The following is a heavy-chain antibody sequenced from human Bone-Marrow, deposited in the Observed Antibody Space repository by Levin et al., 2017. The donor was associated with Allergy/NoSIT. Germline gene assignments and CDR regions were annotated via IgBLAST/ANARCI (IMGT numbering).Heavy chain of an antibody. V-gene: IGHV3-7*01. CDR1: GFTFSSYW. Sequence: GGSLRLSCAASGFTFSSYWMSWVRQAPGKGLEWVANIKQDGSEKYYVDSVKGRFTISRDNAKNSLYLQMNSLRAEDTAVYYCARVDGVQWPIDFDYWGQGTLVTVSS. CDR3: ARVDGVQWPIDFDY. CDR2: IKQDGSEK. D-gene: IGHD6-19*01. J-gene: IGHJ4*02.